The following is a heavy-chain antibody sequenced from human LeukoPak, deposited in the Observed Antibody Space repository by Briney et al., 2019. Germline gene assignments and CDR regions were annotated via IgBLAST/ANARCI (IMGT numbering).Heavy chain of an antibody. CDR3: ARGFYYDSSGYLDY. Sequence: SVEVSCKASGGTFSSYAISWVRQAPGEGLEWMGRIIPILGIANYAQKFQGRVTITADKSTSTAYMELSSLRSEDTAVYYCARGFYYDSSGYLDYWGQGTLVTVSS. CDR2: IIPILGIA. D-gene: IGHD3-22*01. V-gene: IGHV1-69*04. CDR1: GGTFSSYA. J-gene: IGHJ4*02.